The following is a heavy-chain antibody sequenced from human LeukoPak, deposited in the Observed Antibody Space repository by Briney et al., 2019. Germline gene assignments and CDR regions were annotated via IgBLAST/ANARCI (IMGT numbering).Heavy chain of an antibody. CDR1: GYTFTSYG. V-gene: IGHV1-18*01. CDR2: ISAYNGNT. D-gene: IGHD3-10*01. Sequence: ASVKVSCKASGYTFTSYGISWVRQAPGQGLEWMECISAYNGNTNYAQKLQGRVTMTTDTSTSTAYMELRSLRSDDTAVYYCARDQGLVDYGSGNWFDPWGQGTLVTVSS. J-gene: IGHJ5*02. CDR3: ARDQGLVDYGSGNWFDP.